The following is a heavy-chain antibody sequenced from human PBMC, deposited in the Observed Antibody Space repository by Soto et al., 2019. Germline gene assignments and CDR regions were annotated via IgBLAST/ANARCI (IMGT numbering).Heavy chain of an antibody. Sequence: SETLSLTCTVSGGSISSYYWSWIRQPAGKGLEWIGRIYTSGSTNYNPSLKSRVTMPVDTSKNQFSLKLSSVTAADTAVYYCAREGQYQLLLDYWGQGTLVTVSS. CDR1: GGSISSYY. CDR2: IYTSGST. V-gene: IGHV4-4*07. J-gene: IGHJ4*02. CDR3: AREGQYQLLLDY. D-gene: IGHD2-2*01.